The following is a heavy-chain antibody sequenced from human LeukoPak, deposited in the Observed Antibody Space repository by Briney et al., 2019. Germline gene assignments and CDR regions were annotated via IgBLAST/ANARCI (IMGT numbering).Heavy chain of an antibody. V-gene: IGHV4-30-2*01. CDR1: GGSISSGGYY. Sequence: SETLSLTCTVSGGSISSGGYYWSWIRQPPGKGLEWIGYIYHSGTTYYNPSLKSRVTISVDTSKNQFSLNLNSVTAADTAFYYCARDIGSGWSPGYWGQGTLVTVSS. D-gene: IGHD6-19*01. J-gene: IGHJ4*02. CDR2: IYHSGTT. CDR3: ARDIGSGWSPGY.